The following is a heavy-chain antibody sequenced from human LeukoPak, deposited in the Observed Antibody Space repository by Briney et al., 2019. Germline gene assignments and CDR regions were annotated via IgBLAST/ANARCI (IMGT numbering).Heavy chain of an antibody. CDR2: INHSGST. J-gene: IGHJ1*01. CDR3: ARSRHYYDSSGFKGYFQH. D-gene: IGHD3-22*01. V-gene: IGHV4-34*01. CDR1: GGSFSGYY. Sequence: PSETLSLTCAVYGGSFSGYYWSWIRQPPGKGLEWIGEINHSGSTNYNPSLKSRVTISVDTSKNQFSLKLSSVTAADTAVYYCARSRHYYDSSGFKGYFQHWGQGTLVTVSS.